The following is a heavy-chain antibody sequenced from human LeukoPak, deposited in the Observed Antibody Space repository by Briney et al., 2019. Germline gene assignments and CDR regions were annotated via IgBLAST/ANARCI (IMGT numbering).Heavy chain of an antibody. D-gene: IGHD4-17*01. CDR1: GYTFTSYD. CDR2: MNPNSGNT. J-gene: IGHJ4*02. Sequence: ASVKVSCKASGYTFTSYDINWVRQATGQGLEWMGWMNPNSGNTGYAQKFQGRVTMTRNTSISTAYMELSSLRSEDTAVYYCARGVKVTTVTTFGYWGQGTLVTVSS. CDR3: ARGVKVTTVTTFGY. V-gene: IGHV1-8*01.